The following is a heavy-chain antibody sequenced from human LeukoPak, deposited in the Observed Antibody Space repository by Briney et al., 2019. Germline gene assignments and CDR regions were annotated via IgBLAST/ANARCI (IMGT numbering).Heavy chain of an antibody. Sequence: RASVKVSCKASGGTFSSYAISWVRQAPGQGLEWMGIINPSGGSTSYAQKFQGRVTMTRDTSTSTVYMELSSLRSEDTAVYYCARWEVVARGRGMDVWGQGTTVTVSS. CDR2: INPSGGST. CDR3: ARWEVVARGRGMDV. CDR1: GGTFSSYA. J-gene: IGHJ6*02. D-gene: IGHD2-15*01. V-gene: IGHV1-46*01.